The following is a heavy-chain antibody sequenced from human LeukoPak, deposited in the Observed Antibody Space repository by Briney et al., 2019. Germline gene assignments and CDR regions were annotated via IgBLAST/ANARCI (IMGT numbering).Heavy chain of an antibody. Sequence: ASVKVSCKTSGYTFTSYGINWVRQAPGQGLEWMGWISSFNGKTNYAQKLQGRVTLTTDTSTSTAYMELSSLRSEDTAVYYCARGRAARYYYDSSGQSDYWGQGTLVTVSS. D-gene: IGHD3-22*01. J-gene: IGHJ4*02. V-gene: IGHV1-18*01. CDR1: GYTFTSYG. CDR3: ARGRAARYYYDSSGQSDY. CDR2: ISSFNGKT.